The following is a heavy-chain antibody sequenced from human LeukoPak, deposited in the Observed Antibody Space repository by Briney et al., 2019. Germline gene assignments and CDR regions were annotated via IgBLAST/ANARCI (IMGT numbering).Heavy chain of an antibody. V-gene: IGHV3-7*01. D-gene: IGHD2-2*01. CDR3: ARVAVRGYCSSTSCKVY. CDR2: IKQDGSEK. CDR1: GFTFSSYW. J-gene: IGHJ4*02. Sequence: GGSLRLSRAASGFTFSSYWMSWVRQAPGKGLEWVANIKQDGSEKYYVDSVKGRFTISRDSAKNSLYLQMNSLRAEDTAVYYCARVAVRGYCSSTSCKVYWGQGPLVTVSS.